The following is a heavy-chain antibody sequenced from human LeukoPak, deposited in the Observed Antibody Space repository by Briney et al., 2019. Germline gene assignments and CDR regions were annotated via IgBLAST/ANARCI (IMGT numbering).Heavy chain of an antibody. CDR2: INHSGST. V-gene: IGHV4-34*01. J-gene: IGHJ4*02. CDR3: ARMTGGLIPY. Sequence: SETLSLTCAVYGGSFSGYYWSWIRQPPGKGLEWIGEINHSGSTNYNPSLKNRVTISVDTSKNQFSLKLSSVTAADTAVYYCARMTGGLIPYWGQGTLVTVSS. CDR1: GGSFSGYY.